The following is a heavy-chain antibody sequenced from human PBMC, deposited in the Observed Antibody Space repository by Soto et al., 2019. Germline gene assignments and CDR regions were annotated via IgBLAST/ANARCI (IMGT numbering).Heavy chain of an antibody. D-gene: IGHD3-9*01. V-gene: IGHV1-18*01. CDR2: ISPHNFNT. J-gene: IGHJ4*02. Sequence: ASVKVSCKASGYTFTHFYITWVRQAPGQGLEWMGAISPHNFNTNYAQKFRGRVTLTTEKSTNTAYMDLRSLTSDDTAVYDCASVEGGYDNLNGYYKAHHLDDWGQGVPVTVS. CDR3: ASVEGGYDNLNGYYKAHHLDD. CDR1: GYTFTHFY.